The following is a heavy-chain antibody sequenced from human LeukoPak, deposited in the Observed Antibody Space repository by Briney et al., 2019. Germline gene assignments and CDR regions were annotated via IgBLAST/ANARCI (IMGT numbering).Heavy chain of an antibody. J-gene: IGHJ4*02. Sequence: SETLSLTCTVSGGSISSGDYYWSWIRQPPGKGLEWIGEINHSGSTNYNPSLKSRVTISVDTSKNQFSLKLSSVTAADTAVYYCAKGYSSSWYGRNFDYWGQGTLVTVSS. CDR2: INHSGST. D-gene: IGHD6-13*01. V-gene: IGHV4-39*07. CDR3: AKGYSSSWYGRNFDY. CDR1: GGSISSGDYY.